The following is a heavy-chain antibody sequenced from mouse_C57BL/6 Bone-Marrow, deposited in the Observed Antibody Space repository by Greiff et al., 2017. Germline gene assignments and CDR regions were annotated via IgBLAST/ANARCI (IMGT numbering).Heavy chain of an antibody. Sequence: VKLMESGPELVKPGASVKIPCKASGYTFTDYNMDWVKQSHGKSLEWIGDINPNNGGTIYNQKFKGKATLTVDKSSSTAYMELRSLTSEDTAVYYCARWGTAWFAYWGQGTLVTVSA. CDR3: ARWGTAWFAY. J-gene: IGHJ3*01. CDR2: INPNNGGT. CDR1: GYTFTDYN. D-gene: IGHD3-3*01. V-gene: IGHV1-18*01.